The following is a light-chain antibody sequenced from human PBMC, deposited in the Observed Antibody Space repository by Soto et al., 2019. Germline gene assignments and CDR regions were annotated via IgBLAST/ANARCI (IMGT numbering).Light chain of an antibody. CDR3: QQYGSSPPT. J-gene: IGKJ1*01. CDR2: GAS. V-gene: IGKV3-20*01. CDR1: QSVSSNY. Sequence: EIVLTQSPGTLSLSPGERATLYCRASQSVSSNYLAWYRRKPGQAPRLLIYGASNRATDIPGRFSGSGSGTDFTLTITRLEPEDFAVYYCQQYGSSPPTFGPGTRVEIK.